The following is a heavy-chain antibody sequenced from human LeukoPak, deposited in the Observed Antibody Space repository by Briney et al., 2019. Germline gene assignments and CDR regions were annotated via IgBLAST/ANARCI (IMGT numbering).Heavy chain of an antibody. CDR1: GGSISRHY. J-gene: IGHJ5*02. CDR2: IYYSGST. CDR3: ASGSYRFDP. Sequence: SETLSLTCTVSGGSISRHYWSWIRQPPGKGLEWIGYIYYSGSTNYNPSLKGRVSISVDTSKNQFSLKLSSVTAADTAVYYCASGSYRFDPLGQGTLVTVSS. V-gene: IGHV4-59*11. D-gene: IGHD2-15*01.